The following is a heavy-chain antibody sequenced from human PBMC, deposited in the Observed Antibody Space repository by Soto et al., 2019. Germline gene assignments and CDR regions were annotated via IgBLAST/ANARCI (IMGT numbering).Heavy chain of an antibody. Sequence: LRLSCAAAGFTFSTHAMSWVRQAPGKGLEWVSTIGSSDTYYADSVKGRFTISRDNSKNTLYLQMNSLRAEDAAVYYCAKDPQYYYDSSGYYPDAFDIWGQGTMVTVSS. CDR2: IGSSDT. CDR1: GFTFSTHA. V-gene: IGHV3-23*01. D-gene: IGHD3-22*01. J-gene: IGHJ3*02. CDR3: AKDPQYYYDSSGYYPDAFDI.